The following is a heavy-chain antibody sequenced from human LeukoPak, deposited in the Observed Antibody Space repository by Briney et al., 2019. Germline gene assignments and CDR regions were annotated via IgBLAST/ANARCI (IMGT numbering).Heavy chain of an antibody. V-gene: IGHV3-23*01. D-gene: IGHD3-22*01. Sequence: GGSLRLSCAASGFTFSNYAMSWVRQAPGKGLEWVSTISGSAGSTYYADSVKGRFTISRDDSKNTLYLQMNSLRAEDTAVYYCAKALYYYDSSGYYDYWGQGTLVTVSS. J-gene: IGHJ4*02. CDR3: AKALYYYDSSGYYDY. CDR1: GFTFSNYA. CDR2: ISGSAGST.